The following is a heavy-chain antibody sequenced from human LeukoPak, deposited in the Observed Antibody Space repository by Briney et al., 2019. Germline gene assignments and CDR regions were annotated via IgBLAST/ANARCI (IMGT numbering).Heavy chain of an antibody. J-gene: IGHJ4*02. Sequence: SVNVSCKASGGTFTSYAISWVRQAPGQGLEWMGRIIPVLGIPTYAQNFQGRLTITADKSTSTAYMELSSLRSEDTAIYYCARDWEGYCVSTSCPAFDSWGQGTLVTVSS. CDR3: ARDWEGYCVSTSCPAFDS. V-gene: IGHV1-69*04. CDR2: IIPVLGIP. CDR1: GGTFTSYA. D-gene: IGHD2-2*01.